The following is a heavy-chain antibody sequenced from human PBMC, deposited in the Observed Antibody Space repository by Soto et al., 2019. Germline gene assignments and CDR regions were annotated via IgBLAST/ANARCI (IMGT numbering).Heavy chain of an antibody. CDR2: IYYSGST. CDR1: GGSISSGGYY. CDR3: ARGKYSGLMLYAILPENWFDP. J-gene: IGHJ5*02. Sequence: QVQLQESGPGLVKPSQTLSLTCTVSGGSISSGGYYWSWIRQHPGKGLEWIGYIYYSGSTYYNPSLKCRVTISVDSSKSQFSLKPSSVTAADTAVYYCARGKYSGLMLYAILPENWFDPWGQGTLVTVSS. D-gene: IGHD2-8*01. V-gene: IGHV4-31*03.